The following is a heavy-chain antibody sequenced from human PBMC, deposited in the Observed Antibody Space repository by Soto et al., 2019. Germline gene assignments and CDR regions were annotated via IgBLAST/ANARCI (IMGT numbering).Heavy chain of an antibody. J-gene: IGHJ4*02. V-gene: IGHV3-7*01. CDR2: IKQDGSAN. Sequence: GGSLRLSCLAYGFTLRGYWMSWVRQAPGKGLEWVANIKQDGSANNYLDSVKGRFTISRDNAKNSLYLQMNGLRAEDTAVYYCARILIIGTTRGSYFDYWGQGTLVTVSS. CDR3: ARILIIGTTRGSYFDY. CDR1: GFTLRGYW. D-gene: IGHD1-20*01.